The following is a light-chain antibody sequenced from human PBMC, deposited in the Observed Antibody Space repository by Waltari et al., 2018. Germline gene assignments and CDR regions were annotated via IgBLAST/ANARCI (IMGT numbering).Light chain of an antibody. Sequence: QSALTQPASVSGSPGQSLTLPCTGTSSDVGGYNYVSWYQQHPGKAPKLMIYDVSNRPSGVSNRFSGSKSGNTASLTISGLQAEDEADYYCSSYTSSSIVFGGGTKLTVL. V-gene: IGLV2-14*03. CDR2: DVS. CDR3: SSYTSSSIV. J-gene: IGLJ3*02. CDR1: SSDVGGYNY.